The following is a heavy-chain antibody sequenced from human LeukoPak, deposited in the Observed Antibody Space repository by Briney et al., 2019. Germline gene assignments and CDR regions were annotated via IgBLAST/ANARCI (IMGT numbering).Heavy chain of an antibody. CDR3: AKDGPYHNILTGYRRTSAYYFDF. CDR1: GFTFSNDG. Sequence: SGGSLRLACAASGFTFSNDGMHCVRQAPGKRLEWVAVIRYDGSNKYYADSVKGRFTISRDSSKNTLYLQVNSLRTEDTAVYYCAKDGPYHNILTGYRRTSAYYFDFWGQGTLVTVSS. D-gene: IGHD3-9*01. CDR2: IRYDGSNK. J-gene: IGHJ4*02. V-gene: IGHV3-30*02.